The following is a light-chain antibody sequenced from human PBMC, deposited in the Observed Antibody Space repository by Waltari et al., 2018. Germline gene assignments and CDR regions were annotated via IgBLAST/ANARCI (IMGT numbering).Light chain of an antibody. CDR1: QGINSY. J-gene: IGKJ2*01. V-gene: IGKV1-17*01. CDR3: LQHNTFPYT. CDR2: AAS. Sequence: DIQMTQSPSSLSASVGDTVTITCRASQGINSYLNWFQQKPGKAPKLLIYAASSLQTGVPSRFSGIGYGTEFTLTISSLQPEDFATYYCLQHNTFPYTFGRGTKVEIK.